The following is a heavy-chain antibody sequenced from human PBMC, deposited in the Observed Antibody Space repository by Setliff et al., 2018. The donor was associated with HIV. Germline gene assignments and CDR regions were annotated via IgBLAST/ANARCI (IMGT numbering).Heavy chain of an antibody. Sequence: SVKVSCKASGGPFTSAFNWVRQVPGQGLEWMGGIIPIFGTANYAQNFGGRVTITADQSTSTSYMELRSLRSDDTAVYYCARVWDWNYDLGYWGQGTLVTVSS. J-gene: IGHJ4*02. CDR3: ARVWDWNYDLGY. CDR1: GGPFTSA. V-gene: IGHV1-69*13. CDR2: IIPIFGTA. D-gene: IGHD1-7*01.